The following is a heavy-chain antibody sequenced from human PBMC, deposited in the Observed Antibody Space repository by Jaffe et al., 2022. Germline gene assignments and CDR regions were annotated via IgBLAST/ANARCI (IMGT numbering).Heavy chain of an antibody. Sequence: QVQLQESGPGLVKPSETLSLTCTVSGGSVSSGSYYWSWIRQPPGKGLEWIGYIYYSGSTNYNPSLKSRVTISVDTSKNQFSLKLSSVTAADTAVYYCARDCSSTSCYAAAGSDSSSGGGAFDIWGQGTMVTVSS. V-gene: IGHV4-61*01. CDR3: ARDCSSTSCYAAAGSDSSSGGGAFDI. J-gene: IGHJ3*02. CDR1: GGSVSSGSYY. CDR2: IYYSGST. D-gene: IGHD2-2*01.